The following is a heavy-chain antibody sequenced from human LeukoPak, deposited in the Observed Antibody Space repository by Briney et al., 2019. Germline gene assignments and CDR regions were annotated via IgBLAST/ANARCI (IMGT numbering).Heavy chain of an antibody. CDR3: ARAKVGAAGFFDY. CDR2: IYGDGTA. J-gene: IGHJ4*02. CDR1: GFTVSSNY. V-gene: IGHV3-53*01. D-gene: IGHD6-13*01. Sequence: GGSLRLSCAASGFTVSSNYMSWVRQAPGKGLEWVSIIYGDGTAYYADSVKGRFTISRDNSKNTLYLQMNSLRAEDTAVYYCARAKVGAAGFFDYWGQGTLVTVST.